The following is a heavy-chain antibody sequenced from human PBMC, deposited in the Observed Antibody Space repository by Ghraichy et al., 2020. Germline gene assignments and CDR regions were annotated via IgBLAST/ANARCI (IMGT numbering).Heavy chain of an antibody. CDR1: GYTFTGYY. D-gene: IGHD3-9*01. Sequence: ASVKVSCKASGYTFTGYYMHWVRQAPGQGLEWMGWINPNSGGTNYAQKFQGRVTMTRDTSISTAYMELSRLRSDDTAVYYCARDSLGLRYFDWLPAKSPLSGPQNWFDPWGQGTLVTVSS. CDR2: INPNSGGT. J-gene: IGHJ5*02. V-gene: IGHV1-2*02. CDR3: ARDSLGLRYFDWLPAKSPLSGPQNWFDP.